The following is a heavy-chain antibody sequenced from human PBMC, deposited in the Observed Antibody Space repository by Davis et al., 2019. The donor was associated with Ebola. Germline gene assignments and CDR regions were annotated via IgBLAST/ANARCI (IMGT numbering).Heavy chain of an antibody. Sequence: AASVQVSCKVSGYALTKLSMHWVRQAPGEGLETLGGFDPQDGEVVYAQKIQGRVTMTADTSTGTVYMEVRSLTSEDTAVYFCAAALRYNWNPGYFQYWGQGTLISVSS. CDR3: AAALRYNWNPGYFQY. D-gene: IGHD1-20*01. V-gene: IGHV1-24*01. CDR1: GYALTKLS. CDR2: FDPQDGEV. J-gene: IGHJ1*01.